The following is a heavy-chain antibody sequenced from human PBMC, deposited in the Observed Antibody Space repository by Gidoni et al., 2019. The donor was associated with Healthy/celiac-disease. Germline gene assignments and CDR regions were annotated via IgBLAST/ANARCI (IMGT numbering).Heavy chain of an antibody. CDR1: GFTFSNAW. J-gene: IGHJ5*02. CDR3: TTDVAADIEKRWLQLIGIAWFDP. D-gene: IGHD5-12*01. Sequence: CAASGFTFSNAWMRWVLQAPGKGLEWVGRIKSKTDGGTTDYAAPVKGRFTISRDDSKNTLYLQMNSLKTEDTAVYYCTTDVAADIEKRWLQLIGIAWFDPWGQGTLVTVSS. V-gene: IGHV3-15*01. CDR2: IKSKTDGGTT.